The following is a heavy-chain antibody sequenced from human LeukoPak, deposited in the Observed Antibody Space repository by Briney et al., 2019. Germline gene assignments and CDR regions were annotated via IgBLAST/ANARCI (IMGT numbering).Heavy chain of an antibody. D-gene: IGHD4-17*01. CDR2: IWYDGSNK. J-gene: IGHJ4*02. CDR3: AKGSVTTFGAADY. CDR1: GFTFSSYG. V-gene: IGHV3-33*06. Sequence: GGSLRLSCAASGFTFSSYGMHWVRQAPGNGLEWVAVIWYDGSNKYYADSVKGRFTISRDNSKNTLYLQMNSLRAEDTAEYYCAKGSVTTFGAADYWGQGTLVTVSP.